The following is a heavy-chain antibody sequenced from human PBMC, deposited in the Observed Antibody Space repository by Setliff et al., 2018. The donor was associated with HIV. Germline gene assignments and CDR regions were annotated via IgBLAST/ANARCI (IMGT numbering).Heavy chain of an antibody. J-gene: IGHJ6*02. Sequence: GGSLRLSCAASGFAFSTYWMHWVRQAPGKGLVWVSRINTDERYTLYADSVKGRFTISRDNAKNTLYLQMDSLRGEDTAVYYCARGYYGSDLQNAMDVWGQGTTVTVSS. CDR2: INTDERYT. V-gene: IGHV3-74*01. D-gene: IGHD3-10*01. CDR1: GFAFSTYW. CDR3: ARGYYGSDLQNAMDV.